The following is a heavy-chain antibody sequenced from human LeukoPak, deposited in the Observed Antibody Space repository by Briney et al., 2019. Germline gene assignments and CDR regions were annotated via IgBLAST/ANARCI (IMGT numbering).Heavy chain of an antibody. CDR1: GYSISGGYY. Sequence: SETLSLTCTVSGYSISGGYYWGWIRQPPGKGLEWIGSIYHSGSTYYNPSLKSRVTISVDTSKNQFSLKLSSVTAADTAVYYCARDPAWDPWGQGTLVTVSS. CDR2: IYHSGST. V-gene: IGHV4-38-2*02. D-gene: IGHD2-2*01. J-gene: IGHJ5*02. CDR3: ARDPAWDP.